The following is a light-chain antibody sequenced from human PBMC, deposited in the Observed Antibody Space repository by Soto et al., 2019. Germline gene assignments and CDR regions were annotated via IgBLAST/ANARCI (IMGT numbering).Light chain of an antibody. V-gene: IGLV2-23*01. CDR3: CSYAGSGTDNYV. Sequence: QSALTQPPSASGSPGQSVTISCAGTDSDIGGYNFVSWYQQHPGKAPKLMIYEGIKRPSGVSNRFSGSKSGNTAFLTISGLQAEDEADYYCCSYAGSGTDNYVFGSGTKVTVL. J-gene: IGLJ1*01. CDR2: EGI. CDR1: DSDIGGYNF.